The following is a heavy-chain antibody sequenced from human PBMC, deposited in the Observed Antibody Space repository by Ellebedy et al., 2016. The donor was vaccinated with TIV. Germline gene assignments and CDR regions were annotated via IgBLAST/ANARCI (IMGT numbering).Heavy chain of an antibody. D-gene: IGHD3-9*01. J-gene: IGHJ4*02. CDR3: TLTQYYFDY. Sequence: GESLKISCAASGFTFSNAWMNWVRQAPGKGLEWVGRIKSKTDGGTTDYAAPVKGRFTITREDSKNTLELQMNSLKTEDTAVYYCTLTQYYFDYWGQGTLVTVSS. CDR2: IKSKTDGGTT. CDR1: GFTFSNAW. V-gene: IGHV3-15*07.